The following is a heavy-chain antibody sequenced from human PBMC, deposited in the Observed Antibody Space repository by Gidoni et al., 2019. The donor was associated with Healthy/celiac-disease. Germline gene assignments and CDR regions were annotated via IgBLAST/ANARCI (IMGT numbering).Heavy chain of an antibody. CDR3: ASGIAVAGVSPREVGWYFDL. CDR1: GGSIRSSNC. D-gene: IGHD6-19*01. J-gene: IGHJ2*01. Sequence: QVQLQESGPGLVKPSGTLSPTSAVSGGSIRSSNCWSWVRQPPGKGLEWIGEIYHSGSTNYNPYLKSRGTISVDKSKNQFSLKLSSVTAADTAVYYCASGIAVAGVSPREVGWYFDLWGRGTLVTVSS. CDR2: IYHSGST. V-gene: IGHV4-4*02.